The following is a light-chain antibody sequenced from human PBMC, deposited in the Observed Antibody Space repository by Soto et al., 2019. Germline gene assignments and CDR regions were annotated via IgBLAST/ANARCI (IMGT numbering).Light chain of an antibody. CDR3: QSYDSSLSNSKI. CDR1: NSNIGAGYD. V-gene: IGLV1-40*01. CDR2: GNN. Sequence: QSVLTQPPSVSGAPGQRVIISCTGSNSNIGAGYDVHWYQQLPGAAPRLLIYGNNNRPSGVPDRFSGSKSGASASLAITGLQADDEADYYCQSYDSSLSNSKIFGTGTKLTVL. J-gene: IGLJ1*01.